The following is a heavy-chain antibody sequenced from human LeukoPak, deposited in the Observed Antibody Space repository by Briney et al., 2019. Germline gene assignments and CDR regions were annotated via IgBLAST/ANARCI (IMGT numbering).Heavy chain of an antibody. J-gene: IGHJ6*02. CDR1: GGSISSYY. D-gene: IGHD3-9*01. Sequence: SETLSLTCTGSGGSISSYYWSWIRQPPGKGLEWIGYIYYSGSTNYNPSLKSRVTISVDTSKNQFSLKLSSVTAADTAVYYCARGNYDILTGYLDVWGQGTTVTVSS. CDR2: IYYSGST. V-gene: IGHV4-59*01. CDR3: ARGNYDILTGYLDV.